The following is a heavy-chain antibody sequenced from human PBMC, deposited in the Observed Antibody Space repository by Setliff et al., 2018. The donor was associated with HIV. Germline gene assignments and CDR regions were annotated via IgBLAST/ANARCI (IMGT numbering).Heavy chain of an antibody. J-gene: IGHJ4*02. CDR1: GYTFLSYG. CDR3: ARGKYNSGRYDVHYYFDN. Sequence: ASVKVSCKVSGYTFLSYGISWVRQAPGQGLEWMGWISTYNRDTNSAQKFEDRLSLSTNSSTSTAYMELRSMRSDDTAIYYCARGKYNSGRYDVHYYFDNWGQGTLVT. V-gene: IGHV1-18*01. CDR2: ISTYNRDT. D-gene: IGHD6-19*01.